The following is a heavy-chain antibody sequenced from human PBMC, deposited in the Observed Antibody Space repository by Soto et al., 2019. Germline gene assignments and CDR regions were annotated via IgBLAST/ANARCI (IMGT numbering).Heavy chain of an antibody. CDR1: GGSFSGYY. Sequence: QVQLQQWGAGLLKPSETLSLTCAVYGGSFSGYYWSWIRQPPGKGLEWIGEINHNGSTNYNPSLKSRVTLSVDTSKNQFSLNLSSVTAADTAVYYCARKTGIRYYFEYWGQGMLVTVSS. CDR3: ARKTGIRYYFEY. CDR2: INHNGST. V-gene: IGHV4-34*01. J-gene: IGHJ4*02. D-gene: IGHD3-10*01.